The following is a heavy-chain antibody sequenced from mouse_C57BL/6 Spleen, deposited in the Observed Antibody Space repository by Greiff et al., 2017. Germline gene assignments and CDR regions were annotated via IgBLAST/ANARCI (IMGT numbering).Heavy chain of an antibody. CDR2: IDPSDSYT. J-gene: IGHJ2*01. V-gene: IGHV1-69*01. CDR1: GYTFTSYW. D-gene: IGHD2-5*01. CDR3: ARDPYSNYFDY. Sequence: QVQLQQPGAELVMPGASVKLSCKASGYTFTSYWMHWVKQRPGQGLEWIGEIDPSDSYTNYNQKFKGKSTLTVDKSSSTAYMQLSSLTSEDSAVYYCARDPYSNYFDYWGQGTTLTVSS.